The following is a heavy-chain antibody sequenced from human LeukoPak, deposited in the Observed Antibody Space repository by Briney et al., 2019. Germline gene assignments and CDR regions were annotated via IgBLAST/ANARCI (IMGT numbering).Heavy chain of an antibody. D-gene: IGHD3-22*01. CDR2: VYDSGSS. V-gene: IGHV4-59*01. Sequence: PSETLSLTCVVSGGPTSDYYWTWIRLPPGKGLEWIGYVYDSGSSNYNPSLKSRVTMSVDTSKNQFSLELTSVTAADTAVYYCARGIERRYSYYTGGYYDAFGIWGQGTVVTVSS. CDR3: ARGIERRYSYYTGGYYDAFGI. J-gene: IGHJ3*02. CDR1: GGPTSDYY.